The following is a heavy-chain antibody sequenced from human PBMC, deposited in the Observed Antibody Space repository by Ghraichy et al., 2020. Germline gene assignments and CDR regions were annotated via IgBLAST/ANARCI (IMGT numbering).Heavy chain of an antibody. V-gene: IGHV3-53*01. Sequence: GESLNISCAASGFTVSSNYMSWVRQAPGKGLEWVSVIYRGGNTYYADSVKGRFTISRDNSKNTLYLQMNSLRAEDTAVYYCARDLHNDYWGQGTLVTVSS. CDR1: GFTVSSNY. D-gene: IGHD1-1*01. J-gene: IGHJ4*02. CDR3: ARDLHNDY. CDR2: IYRGGNT.